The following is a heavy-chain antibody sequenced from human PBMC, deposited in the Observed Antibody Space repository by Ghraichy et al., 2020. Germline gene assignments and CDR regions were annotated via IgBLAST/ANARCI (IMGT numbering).Heavy chain of an antibody. Sequence: SETLSLTCTVSGGSISSSSYYWGWIRQPPGKGLEWIGNIYYSGGTYYNPSLKSRVTISIDTSKNQFSLKLSSVTAADTAVYYCARHLGTVSQINGMDVWGQGTTVTVSS. CDR2: IYYSGGT. D-gene: IGHD1-1*01. CDR3: ARHLGTVSQINGMDV. V-gene: IGHV4-39*01. J-gene: IGHJ6*02. CDR1: GGSISSSSYY.